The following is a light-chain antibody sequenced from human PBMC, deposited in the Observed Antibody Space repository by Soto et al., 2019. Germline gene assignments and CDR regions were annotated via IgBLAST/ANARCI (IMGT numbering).Light chain of an antibody. CDR3: QQYNKWPLT. CDR1: QSVSSN. CDR2: GAS. Sequence: EIVMTQSPATLSVSPGERATLSCRASQSVSSNLAWYQQKPGQAPRLLIYGASTRATCIPARFSVSGSGTECTLTISSLQSEDFAVYYCQQYNKWPLTFGGGTKVEI. J-gene: IGKJ4*02. V-gene: IGKV3-15*01.